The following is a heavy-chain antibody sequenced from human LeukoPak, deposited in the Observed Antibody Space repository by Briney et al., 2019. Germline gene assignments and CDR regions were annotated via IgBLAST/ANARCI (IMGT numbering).Heavy chain of an antibody. V-gene: IGHV3-30*18. D-gene: IGHD4-17*01. J-gene: IGHJ6*02. CDR1: GFTFSSYG. Sequence: PGGSLRLSCAASGFTFSSYGMHWVRQAPGKGLEWVAVISYGGSNKYYADSVKGRFTISRDNSKNTLYLQMNSLRAEDTAVYYCAKPDGDYGYYYGMDVWGQGTTVTVSS. CDR3: AKPDGDYGYYYGMDV. CDR2: ISYGGSNK.